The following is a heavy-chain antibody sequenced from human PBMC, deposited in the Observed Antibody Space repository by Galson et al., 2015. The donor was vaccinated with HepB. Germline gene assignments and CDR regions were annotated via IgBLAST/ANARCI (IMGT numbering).Heavy chain of an antibody. V-gene: IGHV3-66*02. CDR1: GFTVSSNY. Sequence: SLRLSCAASGFTVSSNYMSWVRQAPGKGLEWVSVIYSGGSTYYADSVKSRFTISRDNSKNTLYLQMNSLRAEDTAVYYCARDLNKYSSSWYGGGNIWGPGTMVTVSS. J-gene: IGHJ3*02. D-gene: IGHD6-13*01. CDR2: IYSGGST. CDR3: ARDLNKYSSSWYGGGNI.